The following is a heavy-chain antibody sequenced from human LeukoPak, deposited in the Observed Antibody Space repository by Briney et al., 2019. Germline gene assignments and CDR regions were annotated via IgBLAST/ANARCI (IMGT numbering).Heavy chain of an antibody. V-gene: IGHV3-30-3*01. Sequence: GGSLRLSCAASGFTFSTYAMHWVRQAPGKGLEWVAVISYDGSNKYYADSVKGRFTISRDNYKNTLYLQMSSLRAEDAAVYYCARVKGPYYYYGMDVWGQGTTVTVSS. CDR3: ARVKGPYYYYGMDV. J-gene: IGHJ6*02. CDR2: ISYDGSNK. CDR1: GFTFSTYA.